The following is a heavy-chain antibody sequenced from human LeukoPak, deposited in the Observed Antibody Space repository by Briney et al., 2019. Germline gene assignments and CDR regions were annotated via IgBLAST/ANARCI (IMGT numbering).Heavy chain of an antibody. D-gene: IGHD3-22*01. CDR1: GYTFTGYY. V-gene: IGHV1-46*01. Sequence: ASVKVSCKASGYTFTGYYIHWVRQAPGQGLEWMGIINTYGGSTSYAQKFQGRVTMSRDTSTSTVYMELSSLRSEDTAVYYCARGRGYDSSGYYYPFDYWGQGTLVTVSS. CDR2: INTYGGST. CDR3: ARGRGYDSSGYYYPFDY. J-gene: IGHJ4*02.